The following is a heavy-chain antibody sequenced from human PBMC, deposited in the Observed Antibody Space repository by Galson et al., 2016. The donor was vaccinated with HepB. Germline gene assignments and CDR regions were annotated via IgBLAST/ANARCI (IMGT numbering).Heavy chain of an antibody. D-gene: IGHD3-3*01. CDR1: GATISTFY. CDR2: VSDTGST. V-gene: IGHV4-59*01. CDR3: ARFKGFWSGFYRDYGMDV. Sequence: SETLSLTCSVSGATISTFYWSWIRQPPGEGLAWIGFVSDTGSTKYNPSLKSRATISVDSSKNHLSLNLTSVTAADTAVYYCARFKGFWSGFYRDYGMDVWGQGTTVTVSS. J-gene: IGHJ6*02.